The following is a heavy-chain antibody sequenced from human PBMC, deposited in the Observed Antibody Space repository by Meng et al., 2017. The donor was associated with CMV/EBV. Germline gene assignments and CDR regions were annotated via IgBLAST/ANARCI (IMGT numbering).Heavy chain of an antibody. CDR3: ARSSVVASYYLDY. J-gene: IGHJ4*02. Sequence: GESLKISCAASGFTFSRYWMHWVRQAPGRGLMWVSRINSDGTSTDYADSVKGRFTISRDNAKSTLYLQMNSLRAEDTAVYYCARSSVVASYYLDYWGQGTLVTVSS. D-gene: IGHD2-2*01. CDR1: GFTFSRYW. V-gene: IGHV3-74*01. CDR2: INSDGTST.